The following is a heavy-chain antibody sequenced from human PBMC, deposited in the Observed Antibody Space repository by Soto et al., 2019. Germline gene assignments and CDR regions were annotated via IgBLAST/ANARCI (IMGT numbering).Heavy chain of an antibody. CDR1: GGTFSSYA. J-gene: IGHJ6*02. D-gene: IGHD2-21*02. Sequence: ASVKVSCKASGGTFSSYAISWVRQAPGQGLEWMGGIIPIFGTANYAQKFQGRVTITADNSTSAAYTELSSLGSEDTAVYYCARDDRYSASGYSGMDVWGQGAPVAV. CDR3: ARDDRYSASGYSGMDV. CDR2: IIPIFGTA. V-gene: IGHV1-69*06.